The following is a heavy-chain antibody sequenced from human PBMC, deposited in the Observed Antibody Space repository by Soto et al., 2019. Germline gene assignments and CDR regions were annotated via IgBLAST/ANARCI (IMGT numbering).Heavy chain of an antibody. CDR3: ARGYDILTGPLDY. D-gene: IGHD3-9*01. Sequence: KLPETLSLTCTVSGGSITSSSFYWGWIRQPPGKGLEWIGIIYYSGSTYYNPSLKSRVTIPVDTSKSQFSLNLNSVTAADTAVYYCARGYDILTGPLDYWGPGTLVTISS. J-gene: IGHJ4*02. CDR2: IYYSGST. V-gene: IGHV4-39*01. CDR1: GGSITSSSFY.